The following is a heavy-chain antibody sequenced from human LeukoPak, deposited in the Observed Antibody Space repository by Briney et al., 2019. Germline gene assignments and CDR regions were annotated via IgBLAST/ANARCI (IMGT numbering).Heavy chain of an antibody. Sequence: PGGSLRLSCAASGFTFSSYGMHWVCQAPGKGLEWVAVIWYDGSNKYYADSVKGRFTISRDNSKNTLYLQMNSLRAEGTAVYYCARACRMSSSSSDYWGQGTLVTVSS. V-gene: IGHV3-33*01. CDR2: IWYDGSNK. CDR1: GFTFSSYG. J-gene: IGHJ4*02. D-gene: IGHD6-6*01. CDR3: ARACRMSSSSSDY.